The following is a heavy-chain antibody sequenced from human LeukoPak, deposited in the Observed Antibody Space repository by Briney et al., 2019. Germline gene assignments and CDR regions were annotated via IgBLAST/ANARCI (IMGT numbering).Heavy chain of an antibody. CDR3: AREGESGWNCNLNYFDY. V-gene: IGHV4-61*02. Sequence: SETLSLTCTVSGGSISSGSYYWSWIRQPAGKGLEWIGRIYTSGSTNYNPSLKSRVTISVDTSKNQFSLKLSSVTAADTAVYYCAREGESGWNCNLNYFDYWGQGTLVTVSS. CDR1: GGSISSGSYY. J-gene: IGHJ4*02. CDR2: IYTSGST. D-gene: IGHD1-7*01.